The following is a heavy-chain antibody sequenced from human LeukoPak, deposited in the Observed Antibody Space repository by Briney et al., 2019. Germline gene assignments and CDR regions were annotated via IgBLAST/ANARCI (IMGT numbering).Heavy chain of an antibody. D-gene: IGHD3-22*01. CDR1: GGSISSYY. CDR3: ARDLMYYYDSSGYYQFDP. V-gene: IGHV4-59*12. J-gene: IGHJ5*02. Sequence: SETLSLTCTVSGGSISSYYWSWIRQPPGKGLEWIGYIYYSGSTNYNPSLKSRVTMSVDTSKNQFSLKLSSVTAADTAVYYCARDLMYYYDSSGYYQFDPWGQGTLVTVSS. CDR2: IYYSGST.